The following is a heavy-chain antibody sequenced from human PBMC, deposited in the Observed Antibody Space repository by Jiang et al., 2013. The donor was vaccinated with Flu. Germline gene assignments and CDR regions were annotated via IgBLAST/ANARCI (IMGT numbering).Heavy chain of an antibody. CDR1: GGSISSYY. CDR3: ATITGTLVY. Sequence: GSGLVKPSETLSLTCTVSGGSISSYYWSWIRQPPGKGLEWIGYIYYSGSTNYNPSLKSRVTISVDTSKNQFSLKLSSVTAADTAVYYCATITGTLVYWGQGTLVTVSS. J-gene: IGHJ4*02. D-gene: IGHD1-7*01. CDR2: IYYSGST. V-gene: IGHV4-59*01.